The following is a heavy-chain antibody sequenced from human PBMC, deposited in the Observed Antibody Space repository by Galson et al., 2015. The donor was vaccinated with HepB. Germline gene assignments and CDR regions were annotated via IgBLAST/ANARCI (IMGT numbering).Heavy chain of an antibody. CDR1: GSTLTELS. J-gene: IGHJ4*02. V-gene: IGHV1-24*01. Sequence: SVTVSCKVSGSTLTELSMHWVRQAPGKGLEWMGGFDPEDGETIYAQKFQGRVAMTEDTSTDTAYMELSSLRSEDTAVYYCATAPRFLEWLLFDYWGQGTLVTVSS. CDR2: FDPEDGET. CDR3: ATAPRFLEWLLFDY. D-gene: IGHD3-3*01.